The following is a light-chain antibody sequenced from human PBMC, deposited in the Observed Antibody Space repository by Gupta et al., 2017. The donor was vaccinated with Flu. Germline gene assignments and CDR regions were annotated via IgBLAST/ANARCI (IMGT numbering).Light chain of an antibody. CDR3: QQYYSTPWT. CDR1: YGSNNKNY. Sequence: YGSNNKNYLAWYQQKPGQPPKLLIYWASTRESGVPDRFSGSGSGTDFTLTISSLQAEDVAVYYCQQYYSTPWTFGQGTKVEIK. CDR2: WAS. J-gene: IGKJ1*01. V-gene: IGKV4-1*01.